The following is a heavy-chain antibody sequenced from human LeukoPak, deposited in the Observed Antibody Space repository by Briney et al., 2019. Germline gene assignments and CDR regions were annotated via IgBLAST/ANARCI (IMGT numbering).Heavy chain of an antibody. V-gene: IGHV3-48*04. CDR2: ISSSSSTI. Sequence: PGGSLRLSCAASGFIFTNYNLNWVRQAPGKGLEWVSYISSSSSTIYYADSVKGRFTISRDNAKNSLYLQMNSLRAEDTAVYYCARALQVVIPGYWGQGTLVTVSS. CDR1: GFIFTNYN. CDR3: ARALQVVIPGY. D-gene: IGHD4-23*01. J-gene: IGHJ4*02.